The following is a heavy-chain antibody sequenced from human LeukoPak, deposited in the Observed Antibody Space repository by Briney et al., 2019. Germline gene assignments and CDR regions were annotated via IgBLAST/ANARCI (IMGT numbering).Heavy chain of an antibody. V-gene: IGHV3-33*06. CDR1: GFTFSSYG. D-gene: IGHD2-15*01. J-gene: IGHJ3*02. CDR3: AKDLTPYCSGGSCYSSHDAFDI. CDR2: IWYDESNK. Sequence: GGSLRLSCAASGFTFSSYGMHWVRQAPGKGLEWVAVIWYDESNKYHADSVKGRFTISRDNSKNTLYLQMNSLRAEDTAVYYCAKDLTPYCSGGSCYSSHDAFDIWGQGTMVTVSS.